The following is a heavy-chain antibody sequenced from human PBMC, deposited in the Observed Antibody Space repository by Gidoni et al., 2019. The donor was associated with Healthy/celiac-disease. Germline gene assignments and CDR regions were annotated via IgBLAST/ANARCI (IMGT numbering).Heavy chain of an antibody. CDR3: ARPAFDGYSSGWYYFDY. CDR2: IYYSGST. J-gene: IGHJ4*02. Sequence: QLQLQESGPGLVKPSETLSLPCTAPGGSLSSRSYYWGWIRQPPGKGLEWIGSIYYSGSTYYNPSLKSRVTIAVDTSKNQFSLKLSSVTAADTAVYYCARPAFDGYSSGWYYFDYWGQGTLVTVSS. CDR1: GGSLSSRSYY. V-gene: IGHV4-39*01. D-gene: IGHD6-19*01.